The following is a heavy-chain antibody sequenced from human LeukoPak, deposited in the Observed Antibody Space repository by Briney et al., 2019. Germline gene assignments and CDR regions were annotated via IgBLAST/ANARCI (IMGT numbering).Heavy chain of an antibody. CDR2: IWYDGSNK. CDR1: GFTFSSYG. J-gene: IGHJ4*02. CDR3: ARGPKGRSTPLPFDY. Sequence: PGGSLRLSCAASGFTFSSYGMHWVRQAPGKGLEWVAVIWYDGSNKYYADSVKGRFTISRDNSKNTLYLQMNSLRAEDTAVYYCARGPKGRSTPLPFDYWGQGTLVTVSS. V-gene: IGHV3-33*01.